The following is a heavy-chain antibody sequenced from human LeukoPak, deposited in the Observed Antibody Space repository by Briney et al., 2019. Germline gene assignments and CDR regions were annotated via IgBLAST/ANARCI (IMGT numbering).Heavy chain of an antibody. Sequence: GGSLRLSCAASGFTFSDYSMNWVRQAPGKGLEWVSYISSSSSTIYYADSVKGRFTISRDNGKNSLYLQMNSLRAEDTAVYYCARDAVDTANAVWGQGTTVAVSS. D-gene: IGHD5-18*01. CDR1: GFTFSDYS. J-gene: IGHJ6*02. CDR2: ISSSSSTI. CDR3: ARDAVDTANAV. V-gene: IGHV3-48*01.